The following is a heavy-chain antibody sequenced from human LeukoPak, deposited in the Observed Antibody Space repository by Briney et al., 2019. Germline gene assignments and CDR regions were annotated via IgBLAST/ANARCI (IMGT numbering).Heavy chain of an antibody. Sequence: AGGSLRLSCAASGFTFSSYSMNWVRQAPGKGLEWVSYISSSSSTIYYADSVKGRFTISRDNAKNSLYLQMNSLRAEDTAVYYCARIREDYGDYATSLYGPFDYWGQGTLVTVSS. D-gene: IGHD4-17*01. CDR3: ARIREDYGDYATSLYGPFDY. CDR2: ISSSSSTI. CDR1: GFTFSSYS. J-gene: IGHJ4*02. V-gene: IGHV3-48*01.